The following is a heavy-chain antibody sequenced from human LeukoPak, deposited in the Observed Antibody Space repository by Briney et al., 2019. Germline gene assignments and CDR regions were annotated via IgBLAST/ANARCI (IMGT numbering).Heavy chain of an antibody. CDR2: ISSSSSYI. Sequence: PGGSLRLSCAASGFTFSSYSMNWVRQAPGKGLEWVSSISSSSSYIYYADSVKGRFTISRDNAKNSLYLQMNSLRAEDTAVYYCASPREDSSSWYDAFDIWGQGTMVTVSS. V-gene: IGHV3-21*01. CDR3: ASPREDSSSWYDAFDI. D-gene: IGHD6-13*01. J-gene: IGHJ3*02. CDR1: GFTFSSYS.